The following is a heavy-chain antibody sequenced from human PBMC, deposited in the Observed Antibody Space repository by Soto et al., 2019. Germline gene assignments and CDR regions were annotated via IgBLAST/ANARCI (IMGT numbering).Heavy chain of an antibody. V-gene: IGHV4-39*01. D-gene: IGHD3-3*01. Sequence: QLQLQESGPGLVKPSETLSLTCSVSGGSISISSYYWGWVRQPPGKGLEWIASMYYSGGTYYNPSLKSRAIISVDKSKNQFSLKLTSATAADTAVYYCARLDRFLEYFNDWGQGTLVTVSS. CDR1: GGSISISSYY. CDR2: MYYSGGT. CDR3: ARLDRFLEYFND. J-gene: IGHJ4*02.